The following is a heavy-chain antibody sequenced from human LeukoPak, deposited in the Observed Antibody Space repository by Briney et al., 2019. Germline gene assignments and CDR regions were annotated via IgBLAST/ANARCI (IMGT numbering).Heavy chain of an antibody. CDR3: VQYSDGRYDGYDY. D-gene: IGHD6-6*01. CDR1: GFPFSRWW. V-gene: IGHV3-7*01. CDR2: INEDGSEE. J-gene: IGHJ4*02. Sequence: GGSLRLPCAASGFPFSRWWMSWVRQAPGKGLEWVANINEDGSEEYYVDSVKGRFTVSRDNAKNSLYLQANSLGVEDTALYYCVQYSDGRYDGYDYWGQGTLVTVSS.